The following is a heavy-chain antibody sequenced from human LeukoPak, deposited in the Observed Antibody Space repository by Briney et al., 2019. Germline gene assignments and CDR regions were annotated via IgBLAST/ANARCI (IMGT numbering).Heavy chain of an antibody. V-gene: IGHV3-23*01. CDR2: ISGSGKFP. J-gene: IGHJ4*02. CDR1: GYTFSSYA. CDR3: AKIANFYDSSGFYG. Sequence: PGGSLRLSCAASGYTFSSYAMTWVRQAPGKGLEWVSVISGSGKFPSYADSVKGRFTISRDNAKNTLYLQTNSLEAEDTAMYYCAKIANFYDSSGFYGWGQGTLVTVSS. D-gene: IGHD3-22*01.